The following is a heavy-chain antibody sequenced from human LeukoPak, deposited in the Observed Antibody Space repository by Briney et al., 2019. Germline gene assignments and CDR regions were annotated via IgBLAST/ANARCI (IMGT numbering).Heavy chain of an antibody. Sequence: PSDTLSLTCTVSGGSISSYYWSWIRQPPGKGLEWIGYIYYSGSTNYNPSLKSRVTISVDTSKNQFSLKLSSVTAADTAVYYCARSGTMVRGVPLEIPYYYYYGMDVWGQGTTVAVSS. CDR1: GGSISSYY. J-gene: IGHJ6*02. D-gene: IGHD3-10*01. V-gene: IGHV4-59*07. CDR3: ARSGTMVRGVPLEIPYYYYYGMDV. CDR2: IYYSGST.